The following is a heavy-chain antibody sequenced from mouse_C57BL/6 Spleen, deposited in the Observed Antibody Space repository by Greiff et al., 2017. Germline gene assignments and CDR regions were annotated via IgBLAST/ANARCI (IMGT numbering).Heavy chain of an antibody. CDR2: IHPNSGST. J-gene: IGHJ4*01. Sequence: QVQLQQPGAELVKPGASVKLSCKASGYTFTSYWMHWVKQRPGQGLEWIGMIHPNSGSTNYNEKFKSKATLTVDKSSSTAYMQLSSLTSEDSAVYYCARSGYGNYAIAYWGQGTSVTVSS. CDR1: GYTFTSYW. D-gene: IGHD2-10*02. CDR3: ARSGYGNYAIAY. V-gene: IGHV1-64*01.